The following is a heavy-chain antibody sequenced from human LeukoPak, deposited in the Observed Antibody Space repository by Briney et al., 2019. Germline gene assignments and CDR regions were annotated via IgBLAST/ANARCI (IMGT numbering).Heavy chain of an antibody. Sequence: PGRSLRLSCAASGFTFSSYWMSWVRQAPGKGLEWVANIKQDGSEKYYVDSVKGRFTISRDNAKNSLYLQMNSLRAEDTAVYYCARSIVGASANWFDPWGQGTLVTVSS. CDR2: IKQDGSEK. J-gene: IGHJ5*02. CDR1: GFTFSSYW. CDR3: ARSIVGASANWFDP. V-gene: IGHV3-7*01. D-gene: IGHD1-26*01.